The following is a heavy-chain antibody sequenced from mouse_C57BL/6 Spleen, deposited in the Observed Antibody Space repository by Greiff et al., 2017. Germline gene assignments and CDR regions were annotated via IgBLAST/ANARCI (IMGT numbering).Heavy chain of an antibody. CDR3: ARKDYSSG. CDR2: IDPSDSYT. CDR1: GYTFTSYW. Sequence: QVQLQQPGAELVRPGTSVKLSCKASGYTFTSYWMHWVKQRPGQGLEWIGGIDPSDSYTNYNQKFKGKATLTVDTSSSTAYMQLSSLTSEDSAVYYCARKDYSSGWGKGTLVTVAA. V-gene: IGHV1-59*01. J-gene: IGHJ3*01. D-gene: IGHD1-1*01.